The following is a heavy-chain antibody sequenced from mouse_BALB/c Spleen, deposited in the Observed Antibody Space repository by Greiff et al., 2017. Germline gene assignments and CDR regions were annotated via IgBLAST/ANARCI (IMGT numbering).Heavy chain of an antibody. J-gene: IGHJ4*01. D-gene: IGHD1-2*01. CDR3: AKPPITATGLDAMDY. V-gene: IGHV2-6-5*01. Sequence: VKLMESGPGLVAPSQSLSITCTVSGFSLTDYGVSWIRQPPGKGLEWLGVIWGGGSTYYNSDLKSRLSISKDNSKSQVFLKMNSLQTDDTAMYYCAKPPITATGLDAMDYWGQGTSVTVSS. CDR1: GFSLTDYG. CDR2: IWGGGST.